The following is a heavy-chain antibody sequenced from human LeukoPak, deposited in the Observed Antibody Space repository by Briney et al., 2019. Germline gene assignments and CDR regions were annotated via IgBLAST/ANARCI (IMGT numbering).Heavy chain of an antibody. J-gene: IGHJ4*02. CDR2: VSGDGSNT. Sequence: PGGSLRLSCAASGFTFSSYWMHWVRQAPGKGLVWVSRVSGDGSNTFYADSVKGRFTISRDNAKNMLYLQMNSLRAEDTAVYYCARELSTGDWGQGTLVTVSS. D-gene: IGHD7-27*01. CDR1: GFTFSSYW. V-gene: IGHV3-74*01. CDR3: ARELSTGD.